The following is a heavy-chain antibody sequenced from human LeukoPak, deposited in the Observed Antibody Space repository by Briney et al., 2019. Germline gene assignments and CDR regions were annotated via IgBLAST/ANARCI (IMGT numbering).Heavy chain of an antibody. CDR3: AGTAKIAGASVKYRGSTRGLYYFDY. J-gene: IGHJ4*02. CDR1: GSTFTSYA. V-gene: IGHV1-69*05. D-gene: IGHD1-26*01. Sequence: ASVKLSCKASGSTFTSYAISWVRQAPGQGLEWRGGVIALFGTPNYAQKFQGRLTIITDESMSTAYMELSSLRSEDTAVYFCAGTAKIAGASVKYRGSTRGLYYFDYWGQGTLVTVSS. CDR2: VIALFGTP.